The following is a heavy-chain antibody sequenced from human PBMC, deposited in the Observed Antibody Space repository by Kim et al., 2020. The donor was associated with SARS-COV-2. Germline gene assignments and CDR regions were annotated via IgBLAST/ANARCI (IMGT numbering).Heavy chain of an antibody. J-gene: IGHJ4*02. CDR3: ARDAPVGSHFDS. D-gene: IGHD1-26*01. V-gene: IGHV6-1*01. Sequence: HYAESVKIRITIRPDTSKNPFSLQLNSVTPADTAVYYSARDAPVGSHFDSWGQGTLVTVSS.